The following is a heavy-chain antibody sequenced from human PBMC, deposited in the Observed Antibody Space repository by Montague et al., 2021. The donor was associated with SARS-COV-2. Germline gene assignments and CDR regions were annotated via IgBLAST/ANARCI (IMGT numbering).Heavy chain of an antibody. V-gene: IGHV3-53*01. CDR3: ARGGVGATWAFDL. Sequence: SLRLSCAASGFTVNSNYMSWVRQAPGKGLEWVALIYSGGDTTYAVSVRDRFTISRDNSKNTLYLQMNSLRVEDTAVFYCARGGVGATWAFDLWGQGTMVTVSS. CDR1: GFTVNSNY. D-gene: IGHD1-26*01. J-gene: IGHJ3*01. CDR2: IYSGGDT.